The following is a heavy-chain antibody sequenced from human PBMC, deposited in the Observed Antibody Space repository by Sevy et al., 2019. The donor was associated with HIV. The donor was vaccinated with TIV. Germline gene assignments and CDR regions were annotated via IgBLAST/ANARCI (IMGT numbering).Heavy chain of an antibody. Sequence: GGSLRLSCAASGFIFSNYAMHWVRQAPGKGLEWVAVISYDGINKYYANSVKGRFTISRDNSKNTLYVQMNSLRAEDTPVYYCARDSNSGYYYYYAMDVWGQGTTVTVSS. V-gene: IGHV3-30-3*01. D-gene: IGHD1-26*01. CDR3: ARDSNSGYYYYYAMDV. CDR1: GFIFSNYA. J-gene: IGHJ6*02. CDR2: ISYDGINK.